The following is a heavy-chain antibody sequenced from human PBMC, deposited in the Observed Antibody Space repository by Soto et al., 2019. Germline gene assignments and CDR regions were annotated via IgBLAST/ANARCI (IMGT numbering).Heavy chain of an antibody. CDR2: ISYDGSNK. V-gene: IGHV3-30-3*01. CDR3: ARDNWAEGVTRRFLEWLLLRIH. Sequence: GGSLRLSCAASGFTFSSYAMHWVRQAPGKGLEWVAVISYDGSNKYYADSVKGRFTISRDNSKNTLYLQMNSLRAEDTAVYYCARDNWAEGVTRRFLEWLLLRIHWGQGTTVTVSS. CDR1: GFTFSSYA. D-gene: IGHD3-3*01. J-gene: IGHJ6*02.